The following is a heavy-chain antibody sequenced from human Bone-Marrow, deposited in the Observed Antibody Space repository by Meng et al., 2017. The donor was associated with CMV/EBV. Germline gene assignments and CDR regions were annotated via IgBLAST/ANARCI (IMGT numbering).Heavy chain of an antibody. V-gene: IGHV1-69*05. D-gene: IGHD1-26*01. Sequence: SVKVSCKASGGTFSSYAISWVRQAPGQGLEWMGGIIPIFGTANYAQKFQGRVTITTDESTSTAYMELSSLRSEDTAVYYCARTFYVGGGAFDIWGQGKMVTVSS. CDR1: GGTFSSYA. J-gene: IGHJ3*02. CDR3: ARTFYVGGGAFDI. CDR2: IIPIFGTA.